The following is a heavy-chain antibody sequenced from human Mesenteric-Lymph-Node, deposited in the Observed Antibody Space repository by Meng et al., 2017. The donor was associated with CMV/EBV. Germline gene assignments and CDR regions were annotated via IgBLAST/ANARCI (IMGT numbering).Heavy chain of an antibody. CDR3: ARDHNLRSNSWAYSYSDMDV. Sequence: ASVKVSCKASGYTFSSYGINWVRQAPGQGLEWMGWISTYNGNTDSAQKLQGRVTVTADTSMSTAYMELRSLTSDDTAVYYCARDHNLRSNSWAYSYSDMDVWGQGTTVTVSS. D-gene: IGHD4-23*01. CDR2: ISTYNGNT. CDR1: GYTFSSYG. J-gene: IGHJ6*02. V-gene: IGHV1-18*01.